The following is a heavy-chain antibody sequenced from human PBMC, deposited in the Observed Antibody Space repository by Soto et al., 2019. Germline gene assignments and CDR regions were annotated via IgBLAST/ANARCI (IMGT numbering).Heavy chain of an antibody. V-gene: IGHV4-30-4*01. CDR2: VYYTGST. CDR3: VRPARQGAVAPHLFAR. Sequence: SSETLSLTCTVSGASIRSTDYYWSWIRQAPGKGLEWLGYVYYTGSTYYNPSLMSRRNISVDTSKNQFSLKLTSVTAAETAVYYCVRPARQGAVAPHLFARRGQRSPVTLAS. J-gene: IGHJ5*02. CDR1: GASIRSTDYY.